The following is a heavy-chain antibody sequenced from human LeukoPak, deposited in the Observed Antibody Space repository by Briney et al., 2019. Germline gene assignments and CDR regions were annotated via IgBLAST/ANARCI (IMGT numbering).Heavy chain of an antibody. Sequence: ASVKVSCKASGYTFTSYYMHWVRQAPGQGLEWMGIINPSGGSTSYAQKFQGRVTMTRDTSTSTVYMELSSLRSEDTAVYYCARPTVRYSYGYLSYYYYGMDVWGQGTTVTVSS. CDR2: INPSGGST. CDR3: ARPTVRYSYGYLSYYYYGMDV. J-gene: IGHJ6*02. CDR1: GYTFTSYY. D-gene: IGHD5-18*01. V-gene: IGHV1-46*01.